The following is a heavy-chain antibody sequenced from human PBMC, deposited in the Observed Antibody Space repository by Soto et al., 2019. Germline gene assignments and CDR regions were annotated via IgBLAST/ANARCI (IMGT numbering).Heavy chain of an antibody. Sequence: GGSLRLSCAVSGFAFSSYGMHWVRQAPGKGLEWVAVISYDGGNKYYSDSAKGRFTISRDNSKNTVYLQMNNLRAEDSAVYYCAKVVPIGSDYWGQGTLVTVS. CDR3: AKVVPIGSDY. J-gene: IGHJ4*02. CDR2: ISYDGGNK. D-gene: IGHD3-10*01. V-gene: IGHV3-30*18. CDR1: GFAFSSYG.